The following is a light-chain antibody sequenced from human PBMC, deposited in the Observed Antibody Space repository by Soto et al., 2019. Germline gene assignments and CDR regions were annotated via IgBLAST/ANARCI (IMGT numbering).Light chain of an antibody. J-gene: IGKJ1*01. Sequence: DIVLTQSPGTLSLSPGDRATLSCRASQSVSSTFLAWFQQKPGQAPRLLIYSASSRATGIPDRFSGSGSGTDFTLTVSRLQPEDFAVYYCQQYGRSPWTFGQGTKVEI. CDR1: QSVSSTF. CDR2: SAS. CDR3: QQYGRSPWT. V-gene: IGKV3-20*01.